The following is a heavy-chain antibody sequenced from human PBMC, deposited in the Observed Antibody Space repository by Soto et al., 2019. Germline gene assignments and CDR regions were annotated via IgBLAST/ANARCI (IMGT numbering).Heavy chain of an antibody. J-gene: IGHJ6*03. CDR1: GASISSYH. D-gene: IGHD3-16*01. Sequence: QVQLQESGPGLVKPSETLSLTCTVSGASISSYHWSWIRQTPGKGLEWIGYIYYSGSANYNPSPKSRVTFSVATSKLQVSLKLSSVTAADTGVYYCAAAVPAEYVFPYYYMDVWGKGTTVTVSS. CDR3: AAAVPAEYVFPYYYMDV. V-gene: IGHV4-59*01. CDR2: IYYSGSA.